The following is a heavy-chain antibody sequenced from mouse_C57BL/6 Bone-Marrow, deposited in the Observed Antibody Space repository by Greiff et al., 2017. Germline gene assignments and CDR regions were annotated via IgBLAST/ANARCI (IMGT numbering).Heavy chain of an antibody. CDR2: IYPGNSDT. V-gene: IGHV1-5*01. D-gene: IGHD1-1*01. CDR1: GYTFTSYW. Sequence: EVHLVESGTVLARPGASVKMSCKTSGYTFTSYWMHWVKQRPGQGLEWIGAIYPGNSDTSYNQKFKGKAKLTAVTSASTAYMELSSLTNEDSAVYYCTNYYGSSYGFDYWGQGTTLTVSS. J-gene: IGHJ2*01. CDR3: TNYYGSSYGFDY.